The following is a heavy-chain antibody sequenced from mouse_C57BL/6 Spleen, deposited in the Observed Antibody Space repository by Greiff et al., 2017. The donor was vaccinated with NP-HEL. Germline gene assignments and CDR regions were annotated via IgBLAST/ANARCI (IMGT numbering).Heavy chain of an antibody. CDR1: GFTFSSYG. V-gene: IGHV5-6*02. CDR2: ISSGGSYT. CDR3: ARGITTVVDYAMDY. Sequence: DVMLVESGGDLVKPGGSLKLSCAASGFTFSSYGMSWVRQTPDKRLEWVATISSGGSYTYYPDSVKGRFTISRDNAKNTLYLQMSSLKSEDTAMYYCARGITTVVDYAMDYWGQGTSVTVSS. J-gene: IGHJ4*01. D-gene: IGHD1-1*01.